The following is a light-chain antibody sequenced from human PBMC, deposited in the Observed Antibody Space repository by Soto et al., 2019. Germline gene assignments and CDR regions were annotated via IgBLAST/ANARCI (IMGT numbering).Light chain of an antibody. V-gene: IGKV3-20*01. J-gene: IGKJ4*01. CDR2: AAS. Sequence: EIVLTQSPGTLSLSPGERATLSCRASQTIRGDFLAWYQQRPGQSPRLLISAASNRATGIPDRFSASGSGTDFTLNIRRLETEDFAVYYCQQYGTSPLTFGGGTKVDIK. CDR1: QTIRGDF. CDR3: QQYGTSPLT.